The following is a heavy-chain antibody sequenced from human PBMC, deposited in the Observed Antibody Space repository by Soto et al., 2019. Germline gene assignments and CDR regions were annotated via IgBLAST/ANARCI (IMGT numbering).Heavy chain of an antibody. CDR1: GGSISSYY. CDR3: ARQGIYDFWSGYSGPSPSLFAP. V-gene: IGHV4-59*08. D-gene: IGHD3-3*01. CDR2: IYYSGST. J-gene: IGHJ5*02. Sequence: SETLSLTCTVSGGSISSYYWSWIRQPPGKGLEWIGYIYYSGSTNYNPSLKSRVTISVDTSKNQFSLKLSSVTAADTAVYYCARQGIYDFWSGYSGPSPSLFAPWGQGTLVTVSS.